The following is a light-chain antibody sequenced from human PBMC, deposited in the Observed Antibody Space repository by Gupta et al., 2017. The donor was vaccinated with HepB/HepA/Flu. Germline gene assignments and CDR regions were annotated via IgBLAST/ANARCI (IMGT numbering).Light chain of an antibody. CDR2: ATS. V-gene: IGKV3-20*01. CDR3: QHFGDSPPGMT. Sequence: EIVLTQSPGTLSLSPGERATLSCRASQSVDSKYLAWYQQKPGQAPRLLIYATSNRLTGVPHRFSDSGSGADFTLTISRLEAADFAVYYCQHFGDSPPGMTFGPGTRVD. J-gene: IGKJ3*01. CDR1: QSVDSKY.